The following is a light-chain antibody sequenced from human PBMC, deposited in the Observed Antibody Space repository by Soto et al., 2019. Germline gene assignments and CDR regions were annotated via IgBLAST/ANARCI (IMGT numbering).Light chain of an antibody. CDR3: QQRSNWPPALT. CDR1: QSVSSY. Sequence: EIVLTQSPATLSLSPGERATLSCRASQSVSSYLAWYQQKPCQAPRLLIYDASNRATGIPARFSGSGSGTDFTLTISSLEPEDFAVYYCQQRSNWPPALTFGGGTKVDIK. J-gene: IGKJ4*01. V-gene: IGKV3-11*01. CDR2: DAS.